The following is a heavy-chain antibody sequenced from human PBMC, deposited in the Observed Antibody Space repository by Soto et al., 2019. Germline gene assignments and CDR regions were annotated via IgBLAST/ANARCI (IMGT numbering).Heavy chain of an antibody. CDR1: GGSISSGGYY. CDR3: AREEVNPGDRYFQH. CDR2: IYYSGST. Sequence: SETLSLTCTVSGGSISSGGYYWSWIRHHPGKGLEWIGYIYYSGSTYYNPSLKSRVTISVDTSKNQFSLKLSSVTAADTAVYYCAREEVNPGDRYFQHWGQGTLVTVSS. J-gene: IGHJ1*01. V-gene: IGHV4-31*03.